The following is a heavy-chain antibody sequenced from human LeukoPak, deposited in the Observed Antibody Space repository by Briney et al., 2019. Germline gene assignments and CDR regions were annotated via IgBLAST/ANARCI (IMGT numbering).Heavy chain of an antibody. CDR1: GGSFSGHY. CDR2: IYASGNI. CDR3: ARNWDYGILNWFDP. D-gene: IGHD4/OR15-4a*01. V-gene: IGHV4-59*10. Sequence: SETLSLTCGVYGGSFSGHYWSWIRHPAGKRLEWLGHIYASGNIDYNPSLKSRLTMSVDTSKNQFSLRLNSVTAADTAVYYCARNWDYGILNWFDPWGQGILVTVSS. J-gene: IGHJ5*02.